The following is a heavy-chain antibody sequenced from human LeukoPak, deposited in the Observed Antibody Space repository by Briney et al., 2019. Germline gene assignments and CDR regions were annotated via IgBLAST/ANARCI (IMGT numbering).Heavy chain of an antibody. J-gene: IGHJ6*02. CDR2: VNPDSGGT. Sequence: ASVKVSCKASGYSFTGYYLQWVRQAPGQGLEWMGWVNPDSGGTNSAQKFQGRVTMTRDTSISTAYMELSGLRSDDTAVYYCARDHCTSINCYEYKYYGMDVWGQGTTVTVSS. CDR3: ARDHCTSINCYEYKYYGMDV. V-gene: IGHV1-2*02. CDR1: GYSFTGYY. D-gene: IGHD2-2*01.